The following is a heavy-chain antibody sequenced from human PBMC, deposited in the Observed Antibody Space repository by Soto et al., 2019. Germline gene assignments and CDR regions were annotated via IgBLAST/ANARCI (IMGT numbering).Heavy chain of an antibody. D-gene: IGHD5-12*01. CDR1: GFIFSSYD. J-gene: IGHJ4*02. V-gene: IGHV3-30*18. CDR2: ISYDGTKT. Sequence: QVQLVESGGGVVQPGRSQRLSCAASGFIFSSYDMHWVRQAPGKGLEWVAVISYDGTKTFYADSVKGRFTISRDSSKNTLYLQMNSLRGEDTAVYYCAKDGWWHGFNYMDYWCQGTLVTVSS. CDR3: AKDGWWHGFNYMDY.